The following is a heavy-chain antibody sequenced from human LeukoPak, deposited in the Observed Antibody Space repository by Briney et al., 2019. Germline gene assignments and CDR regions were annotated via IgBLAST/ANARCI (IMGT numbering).Heavy chain of an antibody. J-gene: IGHJ4*02. CDR3: AKEGRYCSGGSCYSS. V-gene: IGHV3-30*18. Sequence: PGGSLRLSCAASGFTFSSYGMHWVRQAPGKGLEWVAVISYDGSNKYYADSVKGRFTISRENSKNTLYLQMNSLRAEDTAVYYCAKEGRYCSGGSCYSSWGQGTLVTVSS. CDR1: GFTFSSYG. CDR2: ISYDGSNK. D-gene: IGHD2-15*01.